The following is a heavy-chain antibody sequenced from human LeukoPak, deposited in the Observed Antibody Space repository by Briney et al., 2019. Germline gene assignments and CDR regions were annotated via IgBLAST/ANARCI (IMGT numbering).Heavy chain of an antibody. Sequence: SETLSLTCTVSGGSIRSSSYYWGWIRQPPGKGLEWIVSIYYSGSTYYNASLKSRGTISVDTSKNQFSLKLNSVTAADTAVYFCARQVVAVAGTGYFDYWGQGTLVTVSS. J-gene: IGHJ4*02. D-gene: IGHD6-19*01. V-gene: IGHV4-39*01. CDR1: GGSIRSSSYY. CDR3: ARQVVAVAGTGYFDY. CDR2: IYYSGST.